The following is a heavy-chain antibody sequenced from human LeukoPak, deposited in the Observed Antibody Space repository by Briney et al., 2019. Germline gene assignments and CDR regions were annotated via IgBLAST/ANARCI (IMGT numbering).Heavy chain of an antibody. V-gene: IGHV3-23*01. CDR3: ARAGYYIYYMDV. CDR1: GFTFSSYA. D-gene: IGHD6-25*01. CDR2: ISGSGGST. Sequence: GGSLRLSCAASGFTFSSYAMSWVRQAPGKGLEWVSAISGSGGSTYYADSVKGRFTISRDNSKNTLYLQMNSLRAEDTAVYYCARAGYYIYYMDVWGKGTTVTVSS. J-gene: IGHJ6*03.